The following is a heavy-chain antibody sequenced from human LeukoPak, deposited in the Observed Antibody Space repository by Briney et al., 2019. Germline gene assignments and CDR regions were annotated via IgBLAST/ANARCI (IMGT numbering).Heavy chain of an antibody. CDR2: IYYSGST. V-gene: IGHV4-30-4*08. J-gene: IGHJ6*04. Sequence: LRLSCAASGFTFSDHYMSWIRQAPGKGLEWIGYIYYSGSTYYNPSLKSRVTISVDTSKNQFSLKLSSVTAADTAVYYCASTVTKGLWYYYGMDVWGKGTTVTVSS. D-gene: IGHD4-17*01. CDR3: ASTVTKGLWYYYGMDV. CDR1: GFTFSDHY.